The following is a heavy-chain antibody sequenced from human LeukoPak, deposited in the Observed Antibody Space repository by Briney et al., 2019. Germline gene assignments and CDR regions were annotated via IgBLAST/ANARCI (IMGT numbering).Heavy chain of an antibody. D-gene: IGHD3-3*01. V-gene: IGHV3-64*01. CDR3: ARDNYDFWSGNFDY. Sequence: GRCLRLSCAASGFTFSSDAMHWVRESPGQELRYFCSISSNGCSTYYAHSVKGRFTISRDNSNNPLYLQMGSLRTEDMAVYYCARDNYDFWSGNFDYWGQGTLVSVSS. CDR2: ISSNGCST. CDR1: GFTFSSDA. J-gene: IGHJ4*02.